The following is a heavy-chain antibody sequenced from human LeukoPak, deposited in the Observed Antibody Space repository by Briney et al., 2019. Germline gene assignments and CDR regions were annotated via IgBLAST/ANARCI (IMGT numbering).Heavy chain of an antibody. CDR1: GFTFSSYA. V-gene: IGHV3-23*01. Sequence: PGGSLRLSCAASGFTFSSYAMSWVRQAPGKGLEWVSAISGSGGSTYYADSVKGRFTISRDNSKNTPYLQMNSLRAEDTAVYYCAKFIRLDYYYYGMDVWGQGTTVTVSS. CDR3: AKFIRLDYYYYGMDV. J-gene: IGHJ6*02. CDR2: ISGSGGST. D-gene: IGHD6-19*01.